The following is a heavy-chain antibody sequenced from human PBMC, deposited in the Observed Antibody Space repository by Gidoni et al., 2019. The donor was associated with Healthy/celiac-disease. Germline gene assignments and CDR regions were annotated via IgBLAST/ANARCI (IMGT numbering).Heavy chain of an antibody. V-gene: IGHV3-43*01. J-gene: IGHJ4*02. CDR1: GFTFDDYT. CDR3: AKGHDHFDY. CDR2: ISWDGGST. D-gene: IGHD1-1*01. Sequence: EVQLVEAGGVEVKRGGARGLPGAAPGFTFDDYTMHWVRQAPGKGLELFSLISWDGGSTYYADSVKGRFTISRDNSQNSLYLQMNSLRTEDTALYYCAKGHDHFDYWGQGTLVTVSS.